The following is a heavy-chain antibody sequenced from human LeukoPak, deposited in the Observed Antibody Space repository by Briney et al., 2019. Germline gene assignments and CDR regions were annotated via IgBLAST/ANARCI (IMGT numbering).Heavy chain of an antibody. CDR2: IIPIFGTA. J-gene: IGHJ4*02. V-gene: IGHV1-69*13. CDR3: ARGGSYGNFDY. CDR1: GGTFSSYA. Sequence: GASVNVSCKASGGTFSSYAISWVRQAPGQGLEWMGGIIPIFGTANYAKKFQGRGTITEDESTSTAYIELSSLRSEDTAVYYCARGGSYGNFDYWGQGTLVTVSS. D-gene: IGHD1-26*01.